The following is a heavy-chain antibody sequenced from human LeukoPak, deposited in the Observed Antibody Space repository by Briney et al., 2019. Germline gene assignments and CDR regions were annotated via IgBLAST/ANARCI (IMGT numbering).Heavy chain of an antibody. CDR2: INLNTGGT. CDR3: GTVRGILSYFDL. J-gene: IGHJ2*01. V-gene: IGHV1-2*02. Sequence: WASVKVSCKASGYTFTGYYMHWVRQAPGQGPEWMGWINLNTGGTNYAQKFDGRFSMTRDTSINTAFMELSGLRFDDTAVYYCGTVRGILSYFDLWGRGTLVTVSS. CDR1: GYTFTGYY. D-gene: IGHD3-16*01.